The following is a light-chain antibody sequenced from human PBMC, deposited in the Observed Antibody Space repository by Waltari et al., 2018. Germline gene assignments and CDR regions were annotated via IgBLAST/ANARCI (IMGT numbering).Light chain of an antibody. J-gene: IGKJ2*01. V-gene: IGKV1-39*01. CDR2: GAS. Sequence: DIQMTQSPSSLCTSVGDRVTINCRASQNITTYLNWNQQKSGKAPKLLIYGASSLQSGVPSRFSGSGSGTGFTLTITSLQPEDFGTYYCQQSFSTPRTFGQGTKVEI. CDR1: QNITTY. CDR3: QQSFSTPRT.